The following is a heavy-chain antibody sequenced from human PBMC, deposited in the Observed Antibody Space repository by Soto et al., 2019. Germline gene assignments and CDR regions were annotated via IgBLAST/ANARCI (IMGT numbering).Heavy chain of an antibody. V-gene: IGHV3-11*01. D-gene: IGHD5-12*01. Sequence: PGGSLRLSCAASGFTFNDYYMSWIRQAPGKGLEWVAYISSSGITIYYADSVKGRFTISRDNAKNSLYLQMDSLRAEDTAVYYCVPRDGYHWFDSWGQGTLVTVSS. CDR3: VPRDGYHWFDS. CDR1: GFTFNDYY. CDR2: ISSSGITI. J-gene: IGHJ5*01.